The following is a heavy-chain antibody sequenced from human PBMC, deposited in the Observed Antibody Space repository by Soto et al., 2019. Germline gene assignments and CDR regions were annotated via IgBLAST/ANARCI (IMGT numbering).Heavy chain of an antibody. Sequence: GSLRLSCAASGFTFSDYYMSWIRQAPGKGLEWVSYISSSGGTIYYADSVKGRFTISRDNAKNSLYLQMNSLRAEDTAVYYCARVPAAVDYNWFDPWGQGTLVTVSS. V-gene: IGHV3-11*01. CDR1: GFTFSDYY. CDR2: ISSSGGTI. CDR3: ARVPAAVDYNWFDP. D-gene: IGHD6-13*01. J-gene: IGHJ5*02.